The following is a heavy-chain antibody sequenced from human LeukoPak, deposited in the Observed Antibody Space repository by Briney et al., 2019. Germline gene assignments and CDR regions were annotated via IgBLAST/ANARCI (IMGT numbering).Heavy chain of an antibody. V-gene: IGHV4-61*02. D-gene: IGHD3-22*01. CDR1: GGSISSGSYY. CDR3: ARADPYDSSGYPYYFDY. Sequence: PSQTLSLTCTVSGGSISSGSYYWSWIRQPAGKGLEWIGRIYTSGSTNYNPSLKSRVTISVDTSKNQFSLKLSSVTAADTAVYYCARADPYDSSGYPYYFDYWGQGTLVTVSS. J-gene: IGHJ4*02. CDR2: IYTSGST.